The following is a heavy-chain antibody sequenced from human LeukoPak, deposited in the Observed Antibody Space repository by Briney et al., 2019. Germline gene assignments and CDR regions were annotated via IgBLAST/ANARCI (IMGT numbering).Heavy chain of an antibody. CDR2: INPTSGGT. CDR1: GYTFTGYY. CDR3: ARGIAAAPLWLPLGY. V-gene: IGHV1-2*02. J-gene: IGHJ4*02. Sequence: EASVKVSCKASGYTFTGYYMHWVRQAPGQGLEWMGWINPTSGGTNYAQKFQGRVTMTRDTSISTAYMELSRLRSDDTAVYYCARGIAAAPLWLPLGYWGQGTLVTVSS. D-gene: IGHD6-13*01.